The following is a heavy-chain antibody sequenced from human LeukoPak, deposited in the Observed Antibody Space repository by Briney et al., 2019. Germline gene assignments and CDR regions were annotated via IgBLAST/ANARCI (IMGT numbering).Heavy chain of an antibody. J-gene: IGHJ5*02. CDR1: GGSFSSNS. CDR2: LNESGAI. V-gene: IGHV4-34*01. CDR3: AREAHSLVGVFVTNLATWFDP. Sequence: PSETLSLTCAVYGGSFSSNSWSWIRQAPGKGLEWIGELNESGAINYSAALRSRLTISVDTSKNQFSLALRSVTAADTAVYFCAREAHSLVGVFVTNLATWFDPWGQGTLVIVSS. D-gene: IGHD3-3*01.